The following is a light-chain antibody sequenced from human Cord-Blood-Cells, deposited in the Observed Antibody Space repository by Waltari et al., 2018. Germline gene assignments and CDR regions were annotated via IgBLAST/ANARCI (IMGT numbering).Light chain of an antibody. CDR3: QQSYSTPRT. V-gene: IGKV1-39*01. CDR2: AAS. J-gene: IGKJ1*01. CDR1: QSISSY. Sequence: DIQMTQSPSSLSAYVGDRVTITCRASQSISSYLNWYQQKPGKAPKLLIYAASSLQSGVPSRFSGSGSVTDFTLTISILQPEDFATYYCQQSYSTPRTFGQGTKVEIK.